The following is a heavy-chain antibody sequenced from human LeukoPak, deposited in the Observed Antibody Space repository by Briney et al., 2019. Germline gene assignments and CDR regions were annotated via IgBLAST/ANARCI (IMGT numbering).Heavy chain of an antibody. CDR2: IYPGDSDV. D-gene: IGHD6-13*01. CDR3: ARQGYNSTWDRYLAY. Sequence: GESLKISCKGSGYNFSNYWIGWVRQMPGKGLEWRGIIYPGDSDVRYSPSFQGQVTISADKSISTAYLQWSSLQASDTAMYYCARQGYNSTWDRYLAYWGQGTQVTVSS. J-gene: IGHJ4*02. V-gene: IGHV5-51*01. CDR1: GYNFSNYW.